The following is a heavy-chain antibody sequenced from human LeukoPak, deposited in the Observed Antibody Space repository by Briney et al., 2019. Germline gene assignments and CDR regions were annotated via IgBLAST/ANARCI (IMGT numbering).Heavy chain of an antibody. CDR2: IYYSGST. J-gene: IGHJ4*02. Sequence: SETLSLTCTVSGGSISSSSYYWGWIRQPPGKGLEWIGSIYYSGSTYYNPSLKSRVTISVDTSKNQFSLRLSSVTAADTAVYYCARYFRYCSGGSCYSEGIYWGQGTLVTVSS. D-gene: IGHD2-15*01. CDR3: ARYFRYCSGGSCYSEGIY. V-gene: IGHV4-39*01. CDR1: GGSISSSSYY.